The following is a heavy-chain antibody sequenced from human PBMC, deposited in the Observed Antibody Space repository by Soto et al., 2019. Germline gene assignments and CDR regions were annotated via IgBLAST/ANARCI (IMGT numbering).Heavy chain of an antibody. CDR1: GFTFSSYA. J-gene: IGHJ4*02. D-gene: IGHD5-12*01. CDR3: ARDIVATIREYYFDY. CDR2: ISYDGSNK. Sequence: PGGSLRLSCAASGFTFSSYAMHWVRQAPGKGLEWVAVISYDGSNKYYADSVKGRFTISRDNSKNTLYLQMNSLRAEDTAVYYCARDIVATIREYYFDYWGQVTLVTVSS. V-gene: IGHV3-30-3*01.